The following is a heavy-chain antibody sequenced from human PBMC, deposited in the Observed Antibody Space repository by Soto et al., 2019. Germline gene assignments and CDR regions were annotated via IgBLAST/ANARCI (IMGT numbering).Heavy chain of an antibody. Sequence: GGSLRLSCAASGFTFSSYWMHWIRQAPGEGLVWVSYIKPDGSRTKDADSVKGRFTISRDNARNTLYLRMNSLRAEDTAVYYCARDNNWSYDSWGRGTLVTVSS. CDR1: GFTFSSYW. CDR3: ARDNNWSYDS. V-gene: IGHV3-74*03. D-gene: IGHD1-1*01. J-gene: IGHJ4*02. CDR2: IKPDGSRT.